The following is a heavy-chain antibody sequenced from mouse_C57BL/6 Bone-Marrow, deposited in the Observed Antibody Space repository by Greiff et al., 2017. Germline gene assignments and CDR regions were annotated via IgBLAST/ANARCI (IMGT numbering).Heavy chain of an antibody. Sequence: EVQLQESGGGLVQPGGSLKLSCAASGFTFSDYGMAWVRQAPRKGPEWVAFISNLAYSIYYADTVTGRFTISRENAKNTLYLEMSSLRSEDTAMYYCARHGSNYDYYAMDYWGQGTSVTVSS. CDR2: ISNLAYSI. CDR1: GFTFSDYG. D-gene: IGHD2-5*01. CDR3: ARHGSNYDYYAMDY. V-gene: IGHV5-15*01. J-gene: IGHJ4*01.